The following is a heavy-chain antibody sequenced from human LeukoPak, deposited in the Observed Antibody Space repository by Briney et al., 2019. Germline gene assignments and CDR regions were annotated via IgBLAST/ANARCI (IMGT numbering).Heavy chain of an antibody. CDR3: ARSSSGGRVDY. CDR2: IIPILGIA. Sequence: GASVKVSCKASGGTFSSYAISWVRQAPGQGLEWMGRIIPILGIANYAQKFQGRVTITTDKSTSTAYMELSSLRSEDTAVYYCARSSSGGRVDYWGQGTLVTVSS. D-gene: IGHD2-15*01. J-gene: IGHJ4*02. CDR1: GGTFSSYA. V-gene: IGHV1-69*04.